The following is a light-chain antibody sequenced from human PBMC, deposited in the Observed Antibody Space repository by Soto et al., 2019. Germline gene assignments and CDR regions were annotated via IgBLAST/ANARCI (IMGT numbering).Light chain of an antibody. V-gene: IGKV3-20*01. CDR2: GAS. Sequence: EIVLTQSPGTLSLSPGERATLSCRASQSVSSSYLAWYQQKPGQAPRLLIYGASSRATGIPDRFSGSGSATDFTITISRLEPEDFAVYYFQQYGSSLFTFGGGTKVEIK. CDR3: QQYGSSLFT. CDR1: QSVSSSY. J-gene: IGKJ4*01.